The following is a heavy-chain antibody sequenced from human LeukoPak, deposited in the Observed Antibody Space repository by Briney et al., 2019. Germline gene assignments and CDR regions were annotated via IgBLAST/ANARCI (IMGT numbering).Heavy chain of an antibody. D-gene: IGHD3-16*02. Sequence: GGSLRLSCAASGFTFSSYAMSWVRQAPGKGLEWVSAISGSGGSTYYADSVKGRFTISRDNSKNTLYLQMNSLRAEDTAVYYCAKDYVWGSYRLTNTFDYWGQGTLVTVSS. V-gene: IGHV3-23*01. J-gene: IGHJ4*02. CDR2: ISGSGGST. CDR1: GFTFSSYA. CDR3: AKDYVWGSYRLTNTFDY.